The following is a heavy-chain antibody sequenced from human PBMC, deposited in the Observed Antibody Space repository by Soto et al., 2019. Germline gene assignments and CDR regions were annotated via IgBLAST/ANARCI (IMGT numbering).Heavy chain of an antibody. V-gene: IGHV4-59*08. CDR3: ARPLRAATDYYYYYYMDV. CDR2: IYYSGST. CDR1: GGSISSYY. Sequence: PSETLSLTCTVSGGSISSYYWSWIRQPPGKGLGWIGYIYYSGSTNYNPSLKSRVTISVDTSKNQFSLKLSSVTAADTAVYYCARPLRAATDYYYYYYMDVWGKGTTVTVSS. D-gene: IGHD2-15*01. J-gene: IGHJ6*03.